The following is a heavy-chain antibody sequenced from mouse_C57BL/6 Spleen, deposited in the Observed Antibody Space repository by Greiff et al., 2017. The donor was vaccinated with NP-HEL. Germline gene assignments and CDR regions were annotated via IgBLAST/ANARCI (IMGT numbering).Heavy chain of an antibody. CDR1: GYTFTSYW. J-gene: IGHJ2*01. V-gene: IGHV1-61*01. CDR3: ADRGGCDDDGY. CDR2: IYPSDSET. Sequence: VQLQQPGAELVRPGSSVKLSCKASGYTFTSYWMDWVKQRPGQGLEWIGKIYPSDSETHYNQKFKDKATLTVDKSSSTAYMQLSSLTSEECADYYCADRGGCDDDGYWGKGATVTVSS. D-gene: IGHD2-4*01.